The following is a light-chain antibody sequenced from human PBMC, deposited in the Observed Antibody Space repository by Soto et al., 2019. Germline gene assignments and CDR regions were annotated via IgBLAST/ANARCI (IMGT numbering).Light chain of an antibody. Sequence: QSVLTQPPSVSAAPGQKVTISCSGGSSNIGNNYVSWYQQLPGTAPKLLIYDNDKRPSGIPDRFSGSKSGTSATLGITGLQTGDEADYYCAAWDDSLNGWVFGGGTKLTVL. V-gene: IGLV1-51*01. CDR3: AAWDDSLNGWV. J-gene: IGLJ3*02. CDR1: SSNIGNNY. CDR2: DND.